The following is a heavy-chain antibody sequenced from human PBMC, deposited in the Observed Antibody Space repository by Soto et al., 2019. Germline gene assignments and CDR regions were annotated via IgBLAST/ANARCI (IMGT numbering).Heavy chain of an antibody. Sequence: SLRLSCTASGLTFRSFGMHWVRQAPGKGLEWVAVTPYDGSYQFYADSVKGRFTISRDNSKNTVYLQMNNLRTEDTAVYYCAKDHSSSWNFFDYWGQGALVTVSS. D-gene: IGHD6-13*01. CDR3: AKDHSSSWNFFDY. CDR1: GLTFRSFG. V-gene: IGHV3-30*18. CDR2: TPYDGSYQ. J-gene: IGHJ4*02.